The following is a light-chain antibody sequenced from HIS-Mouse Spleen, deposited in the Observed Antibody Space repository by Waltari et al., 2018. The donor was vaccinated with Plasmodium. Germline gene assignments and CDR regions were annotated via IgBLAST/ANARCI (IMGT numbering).Light chain of an antibody. V-gene: IGLV2-23*03. J-gene: IGLJ3*02. CDR3: CSYAGSSTFV. Sequence: QSALTQPASVSGSPGQSITISFTGNSSDVGSYNLFSWYQQHPGKAPKLMIYEGSKRPSGVSNRFSGSKSGNTASLTISGLQAEDEADYYCCSYAGSSTFVFGGGTKLTVL. CDR2: EGS. CDR1: SSDVGSYNL.